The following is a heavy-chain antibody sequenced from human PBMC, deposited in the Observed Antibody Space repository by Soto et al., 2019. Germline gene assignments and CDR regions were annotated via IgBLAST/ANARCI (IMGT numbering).Heavy chain of an antibody. Sequence: ASVKVSCKASGYTFTSYGISWVRQAPGQGLEWMGWISAYNGNTNYAQKLQGRVTMTTDTSTSTAYMELRSLRSDDTAVYYCARDSSTLMVYAINYYYYGMDVWGQGTTVTV. CDR1: GYTFTSYG. J-gene: IGHJ6*02. V-gene: IGHV1-18*04. CDR3: ARDSSTLMVYAINYYYYGMDV. CDR2: ISAYNGNT. D-gene: IGHD2-8*01.